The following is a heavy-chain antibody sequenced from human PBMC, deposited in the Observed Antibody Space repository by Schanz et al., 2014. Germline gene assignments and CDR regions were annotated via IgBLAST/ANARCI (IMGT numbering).Heavy chain of an antibody. CDR2: IATSSSTR. V-gene: IGHV3-48*01. CDR3: AKQIQYDILAVTRN. D-gene: IGHD3-9*01. J-gene: IGHJ4*02. Sequence: EARLVESGGGLVQPGGSLRLSCEASGFDFNSYSMNWVRQGPGKGLEWLSYIATSSSTRHYADAVKGRVTIARDNTKNTLYLQMNSLRAEDTAVYYCAKQIQYDILAVTRNWGQGTLVTVSS. CDR1: GFDFNSYS.